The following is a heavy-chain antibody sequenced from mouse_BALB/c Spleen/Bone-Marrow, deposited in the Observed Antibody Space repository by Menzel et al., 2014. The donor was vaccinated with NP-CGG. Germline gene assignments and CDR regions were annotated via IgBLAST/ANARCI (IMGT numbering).Heavy chain of an antibody. D-gene: IGHD4-1*01. CDR3: ARWEYYAMDY. CDR1: GFNIKDTY. Sequence: VQLQQSGAELVKPGASVKLFCTASGFNIKDTYMHWVKQRPAQGLEWIGRIDPANGNSKYDPKFQGKATITADTSSNTAYLQLSSLTSEDTAVYYCARWEYYAMDYWGQGTSVTVSS. J-gene: IGHJ4*01. V-gene: IGHV14-3*02. CDR2: IDPANGNS.